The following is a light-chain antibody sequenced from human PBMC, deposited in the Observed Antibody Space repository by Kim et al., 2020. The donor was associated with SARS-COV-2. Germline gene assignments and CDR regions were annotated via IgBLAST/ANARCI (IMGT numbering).Light chain of an antibody. CDR2: KAS. J-gene: IGKJ4*02. CDR3: QQYNSFPFT. Sequence: ASVGDRVTITCRASQNIRILLAWYQQKPGKAPKLLIYKASTLESGVPSRFSGSGSGTEFTLTISSLQPDDFATYYCQQYNSFPFTFGGGTKVDIK. CDR1: QNIRIL. V-gene: IGKV1-5*03.